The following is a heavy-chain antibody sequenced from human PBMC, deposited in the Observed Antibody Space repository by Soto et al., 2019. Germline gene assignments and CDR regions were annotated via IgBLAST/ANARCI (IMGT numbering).Heavy chain of an antibody. CDR3: AKGHYYDNVGNWVANQAFDS. CDR2: ISGGGTGT. Sequence: LRLSCAVSGFSFNNYAMNWVRLAPVKGLEWVSSISGGGTGTYSADAVRGRFTISSDKSRNTVYLQMSSLRAEDTAVYYCAKGHYYDNVGNWVANQAFDSWGQGSLVTVSS. J-gene: IGHJ4*02. CDR1: GFSFNNYA. D-gene: IGHD3-22*01. V-gene: IGHV3-23*01.